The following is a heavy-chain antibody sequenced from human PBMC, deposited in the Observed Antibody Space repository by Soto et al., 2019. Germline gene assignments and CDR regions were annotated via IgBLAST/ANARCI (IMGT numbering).Heavy chain of an antibody. D-gene: IGHD1-1*01. CDR3: ASWHEREHAYDV. CDR2: LYDVFGS. CDR1: GLTVSGTKY. V-gene: IGHV3-53*02. Sequence: DVQLVETGGGLIQPGESLRLSCAAFGLTVSGTKYVAWVRQAPGKGLEWVSALYDVFGSFYADSVKGRFTTSSDRSKSTVYLQMNDLRPDDTAVYYCASWHEREHAYDVWGQGTTVIVSS. J-gene: IGHJ3*01.